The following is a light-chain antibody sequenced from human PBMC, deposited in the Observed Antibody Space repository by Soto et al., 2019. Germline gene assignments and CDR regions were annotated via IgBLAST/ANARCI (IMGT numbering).Light chain of an antibody. CDR3: IPDTSGGIVV. CDR2: QVT. CDR1: NSDVGAYNY. V-gene: IGLV2-14*01. Sequence: QSALTQPASVSGSPGQSLTISCTGTNSDVGAYNYVSWYQQHPGKPPQLLIYQVTNRPSGVSDRFSGSKSGGTASRTISGLQAEDEADYYCIPDTSGGIVVFGGGTKLTVL. J-gene: IGLJ2*01.